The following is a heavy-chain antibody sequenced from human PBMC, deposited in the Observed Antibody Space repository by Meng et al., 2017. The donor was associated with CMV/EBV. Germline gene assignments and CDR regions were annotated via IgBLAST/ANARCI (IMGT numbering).Heavy chain of an antibody. J-gene: IGHJ5*02. Sequence: GESLKISCAASGFTLSTYTMHWVRQAPGKGLEWVAVISFDGSNEYYADSVKGRFTISKDNSKNTLYLQMNSLRPEDTAVYSCAGDTAAARLVSGQTFDPWGHGTLVTVSS. D-gene: IGHD6-6*01. V-gene: IGHV3-30-3*01. CDR1: GFTLSTYT. CDR3: AGDTAAARLVSGQTFDP. CDR2: ISFDGSNE.